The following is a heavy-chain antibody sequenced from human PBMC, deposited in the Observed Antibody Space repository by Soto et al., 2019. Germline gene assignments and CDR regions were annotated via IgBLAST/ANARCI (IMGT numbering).Heavy chain of an antibody. D-gene: IGHD2-2*02. CDR2: ISSSSSTI. CDR3: ARGQLGYCSSTSCYNLGTNWFDP. Sequence: EVQLVESGGGLVQPGGSLRLSCAASGFTFSSYSMNWVRQAPGKGLEWVSYISSSSSTIYYADSVKGRFTISRDNAKNSLYLQMNSLRDEDTAVYYCARGQLGYCSSTSCYNLGTNWFDPWGQGTLVTVSS. V-gene: IGHV3-48*02. CDR1: GFTFSSYS. J-gene: IGHJ5*02.